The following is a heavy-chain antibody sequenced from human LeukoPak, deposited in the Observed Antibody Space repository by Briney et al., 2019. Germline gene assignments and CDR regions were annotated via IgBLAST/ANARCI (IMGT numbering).Heavy chain of an antibody. Sequence: PSETLSLPCAVYGGSFRGYYWSWIRQPPGKGLDWIGEINHSGSNNYHPSLKRRVHKSVDTPQNQFSLKLSSVTAADTAGYYCARGGSTVTTSAWFDPWGQGTLVTVPS. CDR1: GGSFRGYY. CDR3: ARGGSTVTTSAWFDP. CDR2: INHSGSN. J-gene: IGHJ5*02. V-gene: IGHV4-34*01. D-gene: IGHD4-11*01.